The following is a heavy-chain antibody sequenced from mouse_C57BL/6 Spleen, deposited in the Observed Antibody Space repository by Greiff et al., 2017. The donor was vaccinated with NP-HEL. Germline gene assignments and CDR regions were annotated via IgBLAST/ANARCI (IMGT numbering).Heavy chain of an antibody. CDR2: FYPGSGSI. CDR1: GHTFTEYT. V-gene: IGHV1-62-2*01. Sequence: VQGVESGAELVKPGASVKLSCKASGHTFTEYTIHWVKQRSGQGLEWIGWFYPGSGSIKYNEKFKDKATLTADKSSSTVYMELSRLTSEDSAVYFCARHEGAYYSNFWFAYWGQGTLVTVSA. CDR3: ARHEGAYYSNFWFAY. J-gene: IGHJ3*01. D-gene: IGHD2-5*01.